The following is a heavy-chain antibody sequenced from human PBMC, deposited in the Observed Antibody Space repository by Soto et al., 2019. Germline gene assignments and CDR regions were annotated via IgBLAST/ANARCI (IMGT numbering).Heavy chain of an antibody. J-gene: IGHJ6*02. CDR1: GYTFTSYG. D-gene: IGHD3-22*01. Sequence: ASVKVSCKASGYTFTSYGISWVRQAPGQGLEWMGWISAYNGNTNYAQKLQGRVSMTTDTSTGTAYMELRSLRSDDTAVYYCARGYDSSGYYSYYYYGMDVWGQGTTVTVSS. V-gene: IGHV1-18*01. CDR3: ARGYDSSGYYSYYYYGMDV. CDR2: ISAYNGNT.